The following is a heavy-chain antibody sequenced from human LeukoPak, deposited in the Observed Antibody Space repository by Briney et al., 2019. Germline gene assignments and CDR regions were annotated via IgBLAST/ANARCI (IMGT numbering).Heavy chain of an antibody. CDR2: INGDGSDT. J-gene: IGHJ4*02. V-gene: IGHV3-74*01. CDR1: GFALRNNW. Sequence: GGSLRLSCGASGFALRNNWMHWVRQAPGKGLVWVSFINGDGSDTTYADSVKGRFTISRDNAKNTLYLEMNSLRAEDTAVYYCGRDSYFANDCWGQGTLVTVSS. D-gene: IGHD3-10*01. CDR3: GRDSYFANDC.